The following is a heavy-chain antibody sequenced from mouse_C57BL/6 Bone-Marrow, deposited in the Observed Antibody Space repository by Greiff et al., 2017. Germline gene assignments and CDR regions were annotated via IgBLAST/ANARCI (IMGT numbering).Heavy chain of an antibody. Sequence: EVQLQASGAELVRPGASVTLSCTASGFNIKDDYMHWVKQRPEQGLEWIGWIDPENGDTEYASQFQGKATITADPSSNTAYLQLSSLTSEDTAVYYCTKHPRQLRLAYWGQGTLVTVSA. D-gene: IGHD3-2*02. V-gene: IGHV14-4*01. CDR2: IDPENGDT. CDR3: TKHPRQLRLAY. J-gene: IGHJ3*01. CDR1: GFNIKDDY.